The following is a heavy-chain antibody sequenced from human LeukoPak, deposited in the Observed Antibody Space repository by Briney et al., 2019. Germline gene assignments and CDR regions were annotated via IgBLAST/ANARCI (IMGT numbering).Heavy chain of an antibody. CDR3: ATLYYHGMDV. D-gene: IGHD2-2*02. V-gene: IGHV3-66*01. J-gene: IGHJ6*02. CDR1: GFTFSSYS. CDR2: IYSGGST. Sequence: PGGSLRLSCAASGFTFSSYSMNRVRQAPGPGLEWVSVIYSGGSTYYADSVKGRFTISRDNSKNTLYLQMNSLRAEDTALYYCATLYYHGMDVWGQGTTVTVSS.